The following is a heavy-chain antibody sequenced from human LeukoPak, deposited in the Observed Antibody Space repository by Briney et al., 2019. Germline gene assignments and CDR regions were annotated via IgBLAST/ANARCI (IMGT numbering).Heavy chain of an antibody. D-gene: IGHD2-8*01. Sequence: SETLSLTCTVSGGSISSYYWSWIRQPPGKGLEWIGYIYYSGSTNYNPSLKSRVTISIDTSKSQFSLKLSSVTAADTAVYYCARAFCTHGVCPLLGAFEIWGQGTMVTVSS. CDR1: GGSISSYY. V-gene: IGHV4-59*01. J-gene: IGHJ3*02. CDR3: ARAFCTHGVCPLLGAFEI. CDR2: IYYSGST.